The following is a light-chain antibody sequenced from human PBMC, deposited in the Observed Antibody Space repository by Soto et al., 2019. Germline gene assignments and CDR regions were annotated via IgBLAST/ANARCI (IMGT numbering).Light chain of an antibody. V-gene: IGKV1-39*01. Sequence: DIQMTQSPSSLSAPVGDRVTITCRASQSISSYLNWYQQKPGKAPNLLIYAASSLQSGVPSRFSGSGSGTDFTLTISSLQPEDFATYYCQQSSTSIYTFGQGTKLEIK. CDR3: QQSSTSIYT. CDR1: QSISSY. CDR2: AAS. J-gene: IGKJ2*01.